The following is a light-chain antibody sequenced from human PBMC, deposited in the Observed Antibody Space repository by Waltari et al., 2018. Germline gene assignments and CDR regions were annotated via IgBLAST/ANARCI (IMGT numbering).Light chain of an antibody. CDR2: VNSDGSN. Sequence: QLVLTQSPSASASLGASVKLTCTLSSGPSTNVIAWPQQRPERGPRYLMKVNSDGSNNKGDEIPDRFSGSSSGAEHYLTISSLQSEDEADYYCQTGGHGTWVFGGGTKLTVL. CDR1: SGPSTNV. V-gene: IGLV4-69*01. CDR3: QTGGHGTWV. J-gene: IGLJ3*02.